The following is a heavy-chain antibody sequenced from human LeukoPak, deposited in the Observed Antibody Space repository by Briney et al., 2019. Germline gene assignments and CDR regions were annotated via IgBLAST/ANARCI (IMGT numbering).Heavy chain of an antibody. J-gene: IGHJ4*02. CDR1: GYTFTGYY. D-gene: IGHD1-26*01. Sequence: PGASVKVSCKASGYTFTGYYMHWVRQAPGQGLEWMGWINPNSGGTNYAQKFQGRVTMTRDTSISTAYMELSRLRSDDTAVYYCARDLEGFSGSYYFDYWGQGTLVTVSS. CDR2: INPNSGGT. CDR3: ARDLEGFSGSYYFDY. V-gene: IGHV1-2*02.